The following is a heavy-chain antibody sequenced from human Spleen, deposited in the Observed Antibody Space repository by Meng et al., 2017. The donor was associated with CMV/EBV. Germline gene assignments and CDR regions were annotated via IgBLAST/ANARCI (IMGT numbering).Heavy chain of an antibody. D-gene: IGHD1-26*01. J-gene: IGHJ4*02. CDR3: ARGGGVEGSYFYFDY. Sequence: SETLSLTCTVSGGSISSYFWSWIRQPPGKGLEYIGHVYYSGSTNYNPSLKSRVTISVDTSKNQFSLKLSSVTAADTAVYYCARGGGVEGSYFYFDYWGQGTLVTVSS. V-gene: IGHV4-59*01. CDR2: VYYSGST. CDR1: GGSISSYF.